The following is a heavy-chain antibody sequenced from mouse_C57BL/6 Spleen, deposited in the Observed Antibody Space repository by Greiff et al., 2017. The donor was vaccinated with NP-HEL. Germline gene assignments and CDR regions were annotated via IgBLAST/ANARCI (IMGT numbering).Heavy chain of an antibody. V-gene: IGHV5-17*01. CDR3: ARGTTVVAHCDY. CDR1: GFTISDYG. D-gene: IGHD1-1*01. CDR2: ISSGSSTI. J-gene: IGHJ2*01. Sequence: EVQGVESGGGLVKPGGSLKLSCAASGFTISDYGMHWVRQAPEKGLEWVAYISSGSSTIYYAATVKGRFTISRDNAKNTLFLQMTSLRSEDTAMYYCARGTTVVAHCDYWGQGTTLTVSS.